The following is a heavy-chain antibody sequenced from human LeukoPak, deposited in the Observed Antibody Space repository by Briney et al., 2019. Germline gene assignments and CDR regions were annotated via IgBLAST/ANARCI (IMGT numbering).Heavy chain of an antibody. J-gene: IGHJ4*02. CDR2: ISGSGGST. D-gene: IGHD3-16*02. CDR1: GFTFSSYA. Sequence: GGSLRLSCAASGFTFSSYAMSWVRQAPGKGLEWVSAISGSGGSTYYADSVKGRSTISRDNAKNSLYLQMNSLGAEDTAVYYCGAWGSYQYLFGGQGTLVTVSS. V-gene: IGHV3-23*01. CDR3: GAWGSYQYLF.